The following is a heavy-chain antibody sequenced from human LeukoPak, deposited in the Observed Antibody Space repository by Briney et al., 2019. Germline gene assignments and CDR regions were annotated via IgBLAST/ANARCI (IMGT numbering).Heavy chain of an antibody. Sequence: GGSLRLSCAASGFTFSDYYMSWIRQAPGKGLEWVSYISTGGSNINYADSVKGRFTISRDNAKNPLYLQMNSLRAEDTAVCYCARVFGYDFWSGYFDYWGQGTLVTVSS. V-gene: IGHV3-11*01. D-gene: IGHD3-3*01. CDR2: ISTGGSNI. CDR1: GFTFSDYY. CDR3: ARVFGYDFWSGYFDY. J-gene: IGHJ4*02.